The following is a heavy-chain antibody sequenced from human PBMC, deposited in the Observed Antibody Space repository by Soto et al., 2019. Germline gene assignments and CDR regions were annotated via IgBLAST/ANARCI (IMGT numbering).Heavy chain of an antibody. V-gene: IGHV4-39*01. Sequence: LEMPFLNRSVSELCIKNDKHYLGWISKPPGKGLEWIGSIYYRGNAYYNPSLQTRVTISLDKSRSQFSLKLNSVTAADSAVYFCXRLEELATIPYYFDFWGPGALVTVSS. D-gene: IGHD1-26*01. CDR2: IYYRGNA. CDR3: XRLEELATIPYYFDF. J-gene: IGHJ4*02. CDR1: ELCIKNDKHY.